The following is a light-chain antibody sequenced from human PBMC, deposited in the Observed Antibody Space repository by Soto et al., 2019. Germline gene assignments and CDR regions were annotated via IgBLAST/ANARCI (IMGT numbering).Light chain of an antibody. Sequence: EIVLTQTPGTLSLSPGERATLSCRASQSVTSSHLAWYQQKPGQAPRLLIYGASTRATGIPDRFSGSGSDSDFSLTIRSIDPEDVAMYYCLLHFSPDRHTFGPGTKVQIK. CDR3: LLHFSPDRHT. V-gene: IGKV3-20*01. CDR1: QSVTSSH. J-gene: IGKJ3*01. CDR2: GAS.